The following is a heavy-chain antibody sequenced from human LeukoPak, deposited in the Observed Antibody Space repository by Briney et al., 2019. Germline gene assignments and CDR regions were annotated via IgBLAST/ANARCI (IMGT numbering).Heavy chain of an antibody. Sequence: SGGSLRLSCAASGFTFSSYAMSCVRQAPGKGLEWVSAISGSGGSTYYADSVKGRFTISRDNSKNTLYLQMNSLRAEDTAVYYCAKGSLGYSSGWFDYWGQGTLVTVSS. D-gene: IGHD6-19*01. CDR1: GFTFSSYA. J-gene: IGHJ4*02. CDR2: ISGSGGST. V-gene: IGHV3-23*01. CDR3: AKGSLGYSSGWFDY.